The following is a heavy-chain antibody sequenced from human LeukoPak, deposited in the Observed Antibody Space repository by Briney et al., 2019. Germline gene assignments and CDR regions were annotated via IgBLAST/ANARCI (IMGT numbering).Heavy chain of an antibody. CDR1: GFTFSTYN. V-gene: IGHV3-21*04. J-gene: IGHJ4*02. CDR2: ISGSSSYI. Sequence: PGGSLRLSCAASGFTFSTYNMNWVRQAPGKGLEWVSSISGSSSYIYYADSVKGRFSISRDDAKNSLYLQMNSLRAEDTAVYYCAKPNYYGSGSFVFVSARASHFDYWGQGTLVTVSS. CDR3: AKPNYYGSGSFVFVSARASHFDY. D-gene: IGHD3-10*01.